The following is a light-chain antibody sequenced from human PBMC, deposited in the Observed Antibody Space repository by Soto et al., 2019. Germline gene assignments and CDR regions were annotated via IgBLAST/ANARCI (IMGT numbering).Light chain of an antibody. CDR2: EAT. CDR1: SSDVGSYNL. CDR3: CAYAGSGTVV. Sequence: QSVLTQPASVSGSPEQSITISCTGTSSDVGSYNLVSWYQQHPGKAPKVMIYEATKRPSGVSNRFSGSKSGNTASLTISGLQAEDAANYYCCAYAGSGTVVFGGWTKLTVL. J-gene: IGLJ3*02. V-gene: IGLV2-23*01.